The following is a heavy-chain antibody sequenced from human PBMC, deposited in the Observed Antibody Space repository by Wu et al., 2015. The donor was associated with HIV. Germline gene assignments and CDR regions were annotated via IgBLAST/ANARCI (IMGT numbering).Heavy chain of an antibody. V-gene: IGHV1-8*03. CDR3: ARGPRAEGSSGYYYGYYYYYYMDV. CDR2: MNPNSGNT. D-gene: IGHD3-22*01. Sequence: QVQLVQSGAEVKKPGASVKVSCKASGYTFTSYDINWVRQATGQGLEWMGWMNPNSGNTGYAQKFQGRVTITRNTSISTAYMELSSLRSEDTAVYYCARGPRAEGSSGYYYGYYYYYYMDVWGKGTTVTVSS. J-gene: IGHJ6*03. CDR1: GYTFTSYD.